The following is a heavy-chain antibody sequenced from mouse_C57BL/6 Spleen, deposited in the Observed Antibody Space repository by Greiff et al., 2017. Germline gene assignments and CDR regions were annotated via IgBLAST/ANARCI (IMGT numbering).Heavy chain of an antibody. Sequence: VQLQQSGPELVKPGASVKISCKASGYAFTSSWMNWVKQRPGKGLEWIGRIHPGDGNTNYNGKFKGKATLTADKTSSTAYMQLISLTSEDSAVYFSARGDSWFAYWGQGTLVTVSA. J-gene: IGHJ3*01. CDR3: ARGDSWFAY. V-gene: IGHV1-82*01. CDR1: GYAFTSSW. CDR2: IHPGDGNT.